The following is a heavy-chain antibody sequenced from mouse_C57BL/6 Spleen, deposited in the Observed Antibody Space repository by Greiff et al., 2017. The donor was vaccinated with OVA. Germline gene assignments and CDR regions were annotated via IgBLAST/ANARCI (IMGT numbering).Heavy chain of an antibody. Sequence: QVQLQQSGAELVRPGASVKLSCKASGYTFTDYYINWVKQRPGQGLEWIARIYPGSGNTYYNEKFKGKATLTAEKSSSTAYMQLSSLTSEDSAVYFCAREGWLLHMDYWGQGTTLTVSS. D-gene: IGHD2-3*01. CDR2: IYPGSGNT. J-gene: IGHJ2*01. V-gene: IGHV1-76*01. CDR3: AREGWLLHMDY. CDR1: GYTFTDYY.